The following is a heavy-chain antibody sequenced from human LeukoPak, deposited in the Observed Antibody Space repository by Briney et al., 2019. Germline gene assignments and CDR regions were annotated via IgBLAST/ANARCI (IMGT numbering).Heavy chain of an antibody. CDR1: GYSISSGYY. J-gene: IGHJ4*02. Sequence: PSETLSLTCTVSGYSISSGYYWGWIRQPPGKGLEWIGSIYHSGSTYYNPSLKSRVTMSVDTSKNQFSLRLSPVTAADTAVYYCAREVYSSGWYTSNYFDYWGQGTLVTVSS. CDR3: AREVYSSGWYTSNYFDY. V-gene: IGHV4-38-2*02. CDR2: IYHSGST. D-gene: IGHD6-19*01.